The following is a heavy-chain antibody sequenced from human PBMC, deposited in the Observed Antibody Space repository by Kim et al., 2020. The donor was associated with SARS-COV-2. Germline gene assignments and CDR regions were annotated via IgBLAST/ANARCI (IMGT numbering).Heavy chain of an antibody. Sequence: NPSLQRRVTISVDASKNQFYLKLSSVTAADTAVYYCARISVGRKYNWFDPWGQGTLVTVSS. V-gene: IGHV4-34*01. CDR3: ARISVGRKYNWFDP. J-gene: IGHJ5*02.